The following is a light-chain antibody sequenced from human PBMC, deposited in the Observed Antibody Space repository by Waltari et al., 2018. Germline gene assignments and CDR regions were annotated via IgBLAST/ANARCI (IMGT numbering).Light chain of an antibody. J-gene: IGKJ4*01. CDR1: QNIDNN. CDR3: QQYNRWPPLT. CDR2: GAS. V-gene: IGKV3-15*01. Sequence: EVVMTQSPAALSVSPGERVTLPCQASQNIDNNLAWYQQKPGQSPRLLIYGASTRATGVPARFSGSGSGTEFTLTISSLQSEDCAVFYCQQYNRWPPLTFGGGTKVEIK.